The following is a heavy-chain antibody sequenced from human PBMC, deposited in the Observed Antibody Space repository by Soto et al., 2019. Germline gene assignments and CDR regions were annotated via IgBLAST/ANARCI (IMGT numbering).Heavy chain of an antibody. CDR3: AIYGGNYVYFDY. J-gene: IGHJ4*02. D-gene: IGHD3-10*02. Sequence: QVQLQESGPGLVKPSQTLSLTCTVSGGSISSGDYYWSWIRQPPGKGLEWIGYIYYSGSNYYNQYLKRRVTISVDTSKNQLSMKLSSVTAADTAVYYLAIYGGNYVYFDYWGQGTLVTVSS. CDR2: IYYSGSN. CDR1: GGSISSGDYY. V-gene: IGHV4-30-4*01.